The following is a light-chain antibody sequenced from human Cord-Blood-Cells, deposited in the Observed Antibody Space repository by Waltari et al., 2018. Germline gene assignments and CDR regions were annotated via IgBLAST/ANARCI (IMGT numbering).Light chain of an antibody. CDR1: SGHSSYI. Sequence: QPVLTQSSSASASLGSSVKLTCPLSSGHSSYIIAWHHQQPGKAPRYLMKLEGSGSYNKGSGVPDRFSGSSSGADRYLTISNLQSEDEADYYCETWDSNTHWVFGGGTKLTVL. CDR3: ETWDSNTHWV. J-gene: IGLJ3*02. CDR2: LEGSGSY. V-gene: IGLV4-60*03.